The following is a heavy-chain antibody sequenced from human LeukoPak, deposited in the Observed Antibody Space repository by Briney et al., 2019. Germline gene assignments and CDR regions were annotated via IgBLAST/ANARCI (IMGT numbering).Heavy chain of an antibody. Sequence: GGSLRLSCAASGFTFSNYWMTWVRQAPGKGLEWVANIKPDGSVGYYVDSVRGRFIISRDNAGNSLYLQMNSLRVEDPAVYYCTQNLVAAAGDHWGQGTLLIVSS. CDR1: GFTFSNYW. J-gene: IGHJ4*02. V-gene: IGHV3-7*01. CDR3: TQNLVAAAGDH. D-gene: IGHD6-13*01. CDR2: IKPDGSVG.